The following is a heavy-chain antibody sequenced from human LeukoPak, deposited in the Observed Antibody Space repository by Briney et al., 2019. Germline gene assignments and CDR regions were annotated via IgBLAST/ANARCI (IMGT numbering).Heavy chain of an antibody. Sequence: PGRSLRLSCAAPGIPFSSFGMHWLRQAPGKGLEWVAFIWYDGSNKYYADSVKGRFAISRDNSKNTLYLQMNSLTAEDTAVYYCARDGTVTAGPFDLWGGGTLVTVSS. CDR2: IWYDGSNK. V-gene: IGHV3-33*01. J-gene: IGHJ5*02. D-gene: IGHD4-17*01. CDR1: GIPFSSFG. CDR3: ARDGTVTAGPFDL.